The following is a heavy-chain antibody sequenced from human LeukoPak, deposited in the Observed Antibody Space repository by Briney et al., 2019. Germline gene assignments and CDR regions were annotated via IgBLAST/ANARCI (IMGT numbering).Heavy chain of an antibody. J-gene: IGHJ4*02. D-gene: IGHD3-10*01. CDR1: GGSFSGYY. V-gene: IGHV4-34*01. Sequence: SETLSLTCAVYGGSFSGYYWSWIRQPPGKGLEWIGEINHSGSTNYNPSLKSRVTISVDTSKNQFSLKLSSVTAADTAVYYCARDSSYTMGYMEVDYWGQGTLVTVSS. CDR2: INHSGST. CDR3: ARDSSYTMGYMEVDY.